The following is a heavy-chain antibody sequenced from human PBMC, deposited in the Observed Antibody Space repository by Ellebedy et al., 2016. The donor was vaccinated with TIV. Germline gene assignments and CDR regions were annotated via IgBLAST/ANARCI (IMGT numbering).Heavy chain of an antibody. CDR3: TRPAATYYGMDV. CDR1: GFTFSGFA. CDR2: IRSKANNYAT. J-gene: IGHJ6*02. D-gene: IGHD6-25*01. V-gene: IGHV3-73*01. Sequence: PGGSLRLSCAASGFTFSGFAIHLVRQASGKGLEWVGRIRSKANNYATEYTASVKGRFTISRDDSKNTAYLQMNSLKADDTAVYYCTRPAATYYGMDVWGQGTTVTVSS.